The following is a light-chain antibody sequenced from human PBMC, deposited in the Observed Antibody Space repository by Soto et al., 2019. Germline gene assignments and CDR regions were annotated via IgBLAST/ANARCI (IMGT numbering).Light chain of an antibody. V-gene: IGKV1-39*01. J-gene: IGKJ1*01. CDR2: AAS. CDR1: QNIKKS. Sequence: DVQVTQSPSSLSASVGDRVTITCRARQNIKKSLNWYQQKPGKAPKLLIFAASNLQSGVPSRFSGSGSGTDFTLTISSLQAEDFATYYCQQNYITPPWTFGPGTKVDIK. CDR3: QQNYITPPWT.